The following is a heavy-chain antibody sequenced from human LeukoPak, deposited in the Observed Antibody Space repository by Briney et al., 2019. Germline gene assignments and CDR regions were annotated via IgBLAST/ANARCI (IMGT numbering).Heavy chain of an antibody. V-gene: IGHV4-39*01. CDR1: GDSTRSSSYY. D-gene: IGHD3-22*01. J-gene: IGHJ4*02. Sequence: PSETLSLTCTVSGDSTRSSSYYWGWIRQPPGKGLEWIGSIYYSGSTYYNPSPKSRVTISVDTSKNRFSLRLRSVTAADTAVYYCARQSHTVYDGSGDWGPHFDYWGQGTLVTVSS. CDR2: IYYSGST. CDR3: ARQSHTVYDGSGDWGPHFDY.